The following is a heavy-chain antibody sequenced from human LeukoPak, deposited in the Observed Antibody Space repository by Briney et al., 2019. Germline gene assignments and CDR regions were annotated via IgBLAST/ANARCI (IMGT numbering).Heavy chain of an antibody. Sequence: SETLSLTCTVSGGSISSYYWSWIRQPPGKGLEWIGYIYYSGSTNYNPSLKSRVTISVDTSKNQFSLNLNSVTAADTAVYYCARHPFSTPFDYWGQGILVTVSS. V-gene: IGHV4-59*08. CDR2: IYYSGST. CDR1: GGSISSYY. J-gene: IGHJ4*02. D-gene: IGHD2-15*01. CDR3: ARHPFSTPFDY.